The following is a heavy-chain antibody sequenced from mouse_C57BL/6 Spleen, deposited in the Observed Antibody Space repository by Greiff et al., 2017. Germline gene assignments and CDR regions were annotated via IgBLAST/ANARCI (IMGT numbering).Heavy chain of an antibody. CDR3: ARNPYYGKGYYAMDY. Sequence: EVNLVESGGGLVKPGGSLKLSCAASGFTFSDYGMHWVRQAPEKGLEWVAYISSGSSTIYYADTVKGRFTISRDNAKNTLFLQMTSLRSEDTAMYYCARNPYYGKGYYAMDYWGQGTSVTVSS. D-gene: IGHD2-1*01. CDR1: GFTFSDYG. V-gene: IGHV5-17*01. J-gene: IGHJ4*01. CDR2: ISSGSSTI.